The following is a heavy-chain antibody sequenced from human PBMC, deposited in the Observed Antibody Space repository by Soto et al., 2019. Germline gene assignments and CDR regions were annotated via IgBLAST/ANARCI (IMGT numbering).Heavy chain of an antibody. Sequence: SETLSLTCTVSGGSISSSSYYWGWIRQPPGKGLEWIGSIYYSGSTYYNPSLKSRVTISVDTSKNQFSLKLSSVTAADTAVYYRARLSYYDSSGFDYWGQGTLVTVSS. CDR1: GGSISSSSYY. CDR3: ARLSYYDSSGFDY. V-gene: IGHV4-39*01. CDR2: IYYSGST. D-gene: IGHD3-22*01. J-gene: IGHJ4*02.